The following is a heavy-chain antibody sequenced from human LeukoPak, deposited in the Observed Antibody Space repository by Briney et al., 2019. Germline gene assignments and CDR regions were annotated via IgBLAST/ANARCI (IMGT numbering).Heavy chain of an antibody. CDR1: GFTFSSYG. CDR3: ARGSVYDSSGYYYKPLYYFDY. V-gene: IGHV3-33*08. D-gene: IGHD3-22*01. J-gene: IGHJ4*02. Sequence: GGSLRLSCAASGFTFSSYGMHWVRQAPGKGLEWVAVIWYDGSNKYYADSVKGRFTISRDNSKNTLYLQMNSLRAEDTAVYYCARGSVYDSSGYYYKPLYYFDYWGQGTLVTVSS. CDR2: IWYDGSNK.